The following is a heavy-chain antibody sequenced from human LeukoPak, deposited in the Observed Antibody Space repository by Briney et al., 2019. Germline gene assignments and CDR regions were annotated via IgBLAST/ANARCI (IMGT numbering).Heavy chain of an antibody. CDR3: ARAFSRGYSYGYLHGYFDY. D-gene: IGHD5-18*01. J-gene: IGHJ4*02. Sequence: SETLSLTCAVYGGSFSGYYWSWIRQPPGKGLEWIGEINHSGRTNYNPSLKSRVTISVDTSKNQFSLKLSSVTAADTAVYYCARAFSRGYSYGYLHGYFDYWGQGTLVTVSS. V-gene: IGHV4-34*01. CDR1: GGSFSGYY. CDR2: INHSGRT.